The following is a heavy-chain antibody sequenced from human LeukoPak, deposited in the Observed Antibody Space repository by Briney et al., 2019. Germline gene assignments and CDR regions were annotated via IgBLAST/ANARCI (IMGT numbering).Heavy chain of an antibody. J-gene: IGHJ6*03. D-gene: IGHD3/OR15-3a*01. Sequence: GSLRLSCAASGFTFNYYSINWVRQAPGQGLEWVSSISSSSTYIYYADSVKGRFTISRDNAKNSLYLQMNSLRAEDTAVYYCARDGTGAGNIDYYYYMDVWGKGTTVTVSS. CDR3: ARDGTGAGNIDYYYYMDV. V-gene: IGHV3-21*01. CDR2: ISSSSTYI. CDR1: GFTFNYYS.